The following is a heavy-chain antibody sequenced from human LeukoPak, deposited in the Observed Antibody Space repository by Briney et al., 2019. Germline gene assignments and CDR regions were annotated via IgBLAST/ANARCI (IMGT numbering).Heavy chain of an antibody. D-gene: IGHD1-7*01. V-gene: IGHV4-39*01. J-gene: IGHJ5*02. CDR1: GASISSSSYY. CDR2: IYYSEST. CDR3: ARRPNWNYSHWFDP. Sequence: SETLSLTCTVSGASISSSSYYWGWIRQPPGKGLEWIGNIYYSESTYYNPSLKSRVTMSIDTSRNQFSLKLRSVTAADTAVYYCARRPNWNYSHWFDPWGQGTLVTVSS.